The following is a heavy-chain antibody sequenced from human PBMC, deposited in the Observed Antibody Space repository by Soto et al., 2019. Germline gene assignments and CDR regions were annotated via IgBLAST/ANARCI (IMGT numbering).Heavy chain of an antibody. Sequence: GGSLRLSCAASGFTVSSNYMSWVRQAPGKGLEWVSVIYSGGSTYYADSVKGRFTISRDNSRNTLYLQMNSLRAEDTAVYYCARPRRVAITPAGNYTYEGRSVWDQGPRGTV. D-gene: IGHD5-12*01. CDR3: ARPRRVAITPAGNYTYEGRSV. V-gene: IGHV3-53*01. CDR2: IYSGGST. CDR1: GFTVSSNY. J-gene: IGHJ6*02.